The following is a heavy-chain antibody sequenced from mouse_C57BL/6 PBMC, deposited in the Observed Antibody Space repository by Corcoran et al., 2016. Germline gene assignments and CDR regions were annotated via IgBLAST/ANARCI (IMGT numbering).Heavy chain of an antibody. CDR3: ARGDGYFDY. CDR1: GYSITRGSY. Sequence: DVQLQESGPGLVTPSLSLSLTCSVTGYSITRGSYWNWIRQFPGNKLEWMGYISYDGSNNYNPSLKNRISITRDTSKNQFFLKLNSVTTEDTATYYGARGDGYFDYWGQGTTLTVSS. J-gene: IGHJ2*01. CDR2: ISYDGSN. D-gene: IGHD2-3*01. V-gene: IGHV3-6*01.